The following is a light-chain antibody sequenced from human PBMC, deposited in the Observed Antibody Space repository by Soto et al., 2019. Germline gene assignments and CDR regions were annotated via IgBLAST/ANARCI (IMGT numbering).Light chain of an antibody. Sequence: ETVMTQSPATLSVSPGERETHSCRASQSVSSNLAWYQQRPGQAPSLLIYGASTRAAGIPARFSGSGSGTEFTLTISSLQSEDFAVYYCQQYNNWPLTFGGGTKVDIK. CDR1: QSVSSN. CDR3: QQYNNWPLT. J-gene: IGKJ4*01. CDR2: GAS. V-gene: IGKV3-15*01.